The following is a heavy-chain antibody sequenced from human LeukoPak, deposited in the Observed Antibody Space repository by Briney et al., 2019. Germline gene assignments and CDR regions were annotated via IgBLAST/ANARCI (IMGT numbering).Heavy chain of an antibody. CDR3: ARADRLGAALLASFDY. CDR2: ISSNGGST. Sequence: GGSLRLSCAASGFTFSSYAMHWVRQAPGKGLEYVSAISSNGGSTYYANSVKGRFTISRDNSKNTLYLQMNSLRAEDTAVYYCARADRLGAALLASFDYWGQGTPVTVSS. CDR1: GFTFSSYA. V-gene: IGHV3-64*01. J-gene: IGHJ4*02. D-gene: IGHD3-16*01.